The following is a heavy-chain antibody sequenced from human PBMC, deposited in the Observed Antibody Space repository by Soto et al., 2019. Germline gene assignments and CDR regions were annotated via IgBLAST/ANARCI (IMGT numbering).Heavy chain of an antibody. CDR2: ISYDGSNK. CDR1: GFTFSSYA. D-gene: IGHD1-1*01. J-gene: IGHJ6*02. Sequence: QVQLVESGGGVVQPGRSLRLSCAASGFTFSSYAMHWVRQAPGKGLEWVAVISYDGSNKYYADSVKGRFTISRDKSKNTLYLQMNSLRAEDTAVYYCARDRLRYNWNDFPYYYYGMDVWGQGTKVTVSS. CDR3: ARDRLRYNWNDFPYYYYGMDV. V-gene: IGHV3-30-3*01.